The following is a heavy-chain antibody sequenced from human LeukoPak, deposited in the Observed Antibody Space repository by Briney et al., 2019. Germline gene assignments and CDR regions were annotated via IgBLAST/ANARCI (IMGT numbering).Heavy chain of an antibody. CDR2: ISNSGSTK. CDR1: GFTFSSYE. V-gene: IGHV3-48*03. CDR3: AAVIDY. J-gene: IGHJ4*02. Sequence: GGSLRLSCAASGFTFSSYEMNWIRQAPGKGLEWISYISNSGSTKYYADSVKGRFTISRDNAKNSVFLQMNSLRAEDTAVYYCAAVIDYWGQGTLVTVSS.